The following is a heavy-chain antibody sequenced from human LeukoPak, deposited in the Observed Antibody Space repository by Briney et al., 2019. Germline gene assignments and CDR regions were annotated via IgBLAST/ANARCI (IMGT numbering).Heavy chain of an antibody. J-gene: IGHJ4*02. CDR1: GYSFSTYA. CDR2: INAGNGNT. V-gene: IGHV1-3*01. D-gene: IGHD7-27*01. Sequence: ASVKVSCKASGYSFSTYAIQWVRQAPGQGLEWMGWINAGNGNTKYSQKFQGRVTIGRDTSASTVYMELSSLRSEDTAVYYCARDGNWGSWDYWGQGTLVTVSS. CDR3: ARDGNWGSWDY.